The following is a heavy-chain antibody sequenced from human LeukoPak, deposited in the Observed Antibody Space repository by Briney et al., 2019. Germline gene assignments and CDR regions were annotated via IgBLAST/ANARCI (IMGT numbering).Heavy chain of an antibody. D-gene: IGHD3-10*01. CDR1: PDSVTDYY. V-gene: IGHV4-4*07. CDR3: ARGGSFYYYMDV. Sequence: PSETLSLTCTVSPDSVTDYYWSWIRQPVGKGLEWIGYIYDIGSTNYNPSLQSRVTMSVDRSKNQFSLKLTSVTAADTAVYCCARGGSFYYYMDVWGKGTTVTVSS. J-gene: IGHJ6*03. CDR2: IYDIGST.